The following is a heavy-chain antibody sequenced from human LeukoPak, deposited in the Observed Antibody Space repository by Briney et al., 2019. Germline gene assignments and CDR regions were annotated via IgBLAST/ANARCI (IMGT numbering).Heavy chain of an antibody. CDR3: ARGSRPVYNLLTGKRYFDY. D-gene: IGHD3-9*01. Sequence: SVKVSCKASGGTFSSYAISWVRQAPGQGLEWMGGIIPIFGTANYAQKFQGRVTMTRDMSTSTVYMELSSLRSEDTAVYYCARGSRPVYNLLTGKRYFDYWGQGTLLTVSS. CDR2: IIPIFGTA. V-gene: IGHV1-69*05. J-gene: IGHJ4*02. CDR1: GGTFSSYA.